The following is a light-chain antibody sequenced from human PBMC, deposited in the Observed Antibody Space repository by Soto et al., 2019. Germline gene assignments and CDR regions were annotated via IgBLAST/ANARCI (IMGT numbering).Light chain of an antibody. V-gene: IGLV2-11*01. J-gene: IGLJ1*01. CDR3: CSYAGGAYV. Sequence: QSALTQPRSVSGSPGQSVAISCTGTSSDVGCYNYVSWYQQHPGKAPKLMIYDVSKQPSGVPDRFSGSKSGNTASLTISGLQAEDEADYYGCSYAGGAYVFGTGTKLTVL. CDR1: SSDVGCYNY. CDR2: DVS.